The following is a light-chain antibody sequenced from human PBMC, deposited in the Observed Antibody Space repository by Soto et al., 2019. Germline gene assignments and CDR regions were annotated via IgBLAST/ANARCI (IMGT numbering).Light chain of an antibody. CDR1: SSDVGSYNL. Sequence: QSVLTQPASVSGSPGQSITISCTGTSSDVGSYNLVSWYQQHPGKAPKLMIYEGSKRPSAASNRFSGSKSGNTASLTISGLPAEDEADYYCCSYAGSSTCGFGTGTKVTVL. J-gene: IGLJ1*01. V-gene: IGLV2-23*01. CDR3: CSYAGSSTCG. CDR2: EGS.